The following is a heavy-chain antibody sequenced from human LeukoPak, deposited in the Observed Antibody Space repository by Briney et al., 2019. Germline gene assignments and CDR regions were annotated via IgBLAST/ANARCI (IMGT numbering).Heavy chain of an antibody. V-gene: IGHV1-8*01. CDR1: GYTFTSYD. CDR2: MNPNSGNT. D-gene: IGHD5-18*01. CDR3: ARGRYSYGRVNDAFDI. Sequence: VAAVTVSYMGSGYTFTSYDINGVGQAAGQGGEGMGWMNPNSGNTGYAQKFQGRVTITRNTSIGTAYMELSSLRSEDTAVYYCARGRYSYGRVNDAFDIWGQGTMVTVSS. J-gene: IGHJ3*02.